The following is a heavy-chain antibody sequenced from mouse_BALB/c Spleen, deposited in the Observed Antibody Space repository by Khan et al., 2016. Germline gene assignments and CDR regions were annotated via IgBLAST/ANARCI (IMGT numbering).Heavy chain of an antibody. J-gene: IGHJ3*01. CDR2: IRSKSNNYAT. CDR3: VRDTPFAY. CDR1: GFTFNTNA. Sequence: EVQLVETGGGLVQPRGSLKLSCAASGFTFNTNAMNWVRQAPGKGLEWVSRIRSKSNNYATYYADSVKDRFTISRDDSQSMLYLQMNNFKTEDTAMYYCVRDTPFAYWGQGTLVTVSA. V-gene: IGHV10S3*01.